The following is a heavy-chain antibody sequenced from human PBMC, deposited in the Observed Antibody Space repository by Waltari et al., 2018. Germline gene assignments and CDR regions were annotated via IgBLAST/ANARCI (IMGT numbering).Heavy chain of an antibody. V-gene: IGHV3-7*01. D-gene: IGHD4-17*01. J-gene: IGHJ5*02. CDR3: AKHDYGDYPNWFDP. Sequence: EVQLVESGGGVVQPGGSLRLSCAASGFTFSSYWMSWVRQAPGKGLEWVANIKQDGSEKYYVDSVKGRFTISRDNAKNSLYLQMNSLRAEDTAVYYCAKHDYGDYPNWFDPWGQGTLVTVSS. CDR2: IKQDGSEK. CDR1: GFTFSSYW.